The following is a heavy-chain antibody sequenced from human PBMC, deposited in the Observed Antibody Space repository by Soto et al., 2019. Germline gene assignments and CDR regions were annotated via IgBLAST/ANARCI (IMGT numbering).Heavy chain of an antibody. CDR1: GGTFSSYA. CDR2: IIPIFGTA. V-gene: IGHV1-69*01. Sequence: QVQLVQSGAEVKKPGSSVKVSCKASGGTFSSYAISWVRQAPGQGLEWMGGIIPIFGTANYAQKFQGRVTITADEATSTAYMEMISLRSEDTAVYYSARADHDYVWVSYNTHGAYGMDVWGEGTTVTDSS. J-gene: IGHJ6*01. CDR3: ARADHDYVWVSYNTHGAYGMDV. D-gene: IGHD3-16*01.